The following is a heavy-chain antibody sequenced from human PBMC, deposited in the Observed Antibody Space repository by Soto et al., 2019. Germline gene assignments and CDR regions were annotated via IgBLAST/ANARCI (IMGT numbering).Heavy chain of an antibody. CDR3: EKGVSGRGYKTFDY. Sequence: GGSLRLSCAASGFTFSSYAMTWVRQAPGKGLEWVSTISGSGGSTYYADSVKGRFTISRDNSKNTLYMQLNSLRAEDTAVYFCEKGVSGRGYKTFDYWGQGTLDPVSS. D-gene: IGHD1-26*01. CDR2: ISGSGGST. V-gene: IGHV3-23*01. J-gene: IGHJ4*02. CDR1: GFTFSSYA.